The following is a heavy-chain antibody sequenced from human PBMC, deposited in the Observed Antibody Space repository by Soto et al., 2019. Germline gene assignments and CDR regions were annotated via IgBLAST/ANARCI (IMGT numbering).Heavy chain of an antibody. CDR2: IHYSGTT. Sequence: QVQLQESGPGLVKPSQTLSLTCTVSGGSINSGVYYRSWIRQHPGKGLEWIGYIHYSGTTYYNPSLKSRLTISADTSKNQISLTLNSVTAADTAVYYCARGVLLWGQGTLVTVSS. J-gene: IGHJ4*02. D-gene: IGHD2-15*01. CDR3: ARGVLL. V-gene: IGHV4-31*03. CDR1: GGSINSGVYY.